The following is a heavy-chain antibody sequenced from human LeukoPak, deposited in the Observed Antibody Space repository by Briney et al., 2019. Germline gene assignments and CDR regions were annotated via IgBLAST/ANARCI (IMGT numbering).Heavy chain of an antibody. V-gene: IGHV5-51*01. CDR2: IYPGDSDT. CDR1: GYSFTSYW. D-gene: IGHD3-9*01. J-gene: IGHJ5*02. Sequence: GESLKISCKGSGYSFTSYWIGWVRQMPGKGLEWMGIIYPGDSDTRYSPSFQGQVTISADKSISTAYLQWSSLKASDTAMYYCAGTKLRYFDWLPPDNWFDPWGQGTLVTVSS. CDR3: AGTKLRYFDWLPPDNWFDP.